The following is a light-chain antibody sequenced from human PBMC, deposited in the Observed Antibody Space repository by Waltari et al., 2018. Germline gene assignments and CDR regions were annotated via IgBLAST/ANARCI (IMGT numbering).Light chain of an antibody. J-gene: IGKJ5*01. CDR1: QSVSSN. CDR3: HHYYIPPLT. CDR2: GAS. V-gene: IGKV3-15*01. Sequence: EIVMTQSPATLSVSPGERATLSCRASQSVSSNLAWYQQKPGQAPRLLIYGASTRATGVPDRFSGSGSGTDFTLKISRVEAEDVGVYYCHHYYIPPLTFGQGTRLEI.